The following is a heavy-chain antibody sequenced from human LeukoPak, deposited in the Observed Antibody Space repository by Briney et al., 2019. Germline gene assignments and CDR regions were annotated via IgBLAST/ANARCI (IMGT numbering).Heavy chain of an antibody. V-gene: IGHV3-49*04. Sequence: GGSLRLSCAASGFTVSSNYMSWVRQAPGKGLEWVGFIRSKAYGGTTEYAASVKGRFTISRDDSKSIAYLQMNSLKTEDTAVYYCTRDRLGELSLWGQGTLVTVSS. CDR1: GFTVSSNY. CDR3: TRDRLGELSL. CDR2: IRSKAYGGTT. J-gene: IGHJ4*02. D-gene: IGHD3-16*02.